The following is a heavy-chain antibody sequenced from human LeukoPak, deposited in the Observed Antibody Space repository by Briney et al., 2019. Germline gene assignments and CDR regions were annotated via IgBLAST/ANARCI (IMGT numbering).Heavy chain of an antibody. CDR1: GFTFDDYA. CDR2: ISVSGNT. D-gene: IGHD2-21*01. Sequence: PGGSLRLSCAASGFTFDDYAMHWVRQASGKGLEWVSAISVSGNTYHADSVKGRFTISRDSSKNTLYLQMNRLRAEDAAVYYCAKAPVTTCSGAYCYPFDYWGQGTLVTVSS. J-gene: IGHJ4*02. V-gene: IGHV3-23*01. CDR3: AKAPVTTCSGAYCYPFDY.